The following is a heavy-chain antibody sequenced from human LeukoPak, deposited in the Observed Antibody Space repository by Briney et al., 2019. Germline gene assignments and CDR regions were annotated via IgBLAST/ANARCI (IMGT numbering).Heavy chain of an antibody. Sequence: PGGSLRLSCAASGISFSAHGMHWVRQAPGKGLEWVAIIRFDGSNIHYADSVKGRFTISRDNSKNTLYPQMNSLRAEDTAVYYCVRDGVGATTYFGYFDHWGQGNLVTVSS. CDR2: IRFDGSNI. J-gene: IGHJ4*02. D-gene: IGHD1-26*01. V-gene: IGHV3-33*01. CDR3: VRDGVGATTYFGYFDH. CDR1: GISFSAHG.